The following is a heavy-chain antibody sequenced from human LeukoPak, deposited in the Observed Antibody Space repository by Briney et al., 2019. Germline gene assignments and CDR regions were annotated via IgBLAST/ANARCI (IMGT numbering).Heavy chain of an antibody. CDR3: ATIDYYDNSGYPDIFDI. Sequence: GGSLRLSCAASGFTFSSYAMSWVRQAPGKGLEWVSAISGSGGSTYYADSVKGRFTISRDNSKNTLYLQMNSLRPEDTAVYYCATIDYYDNSGYPDIFDIWGQGTLVTVSS. CDR2: ISGSGGST. CDR1: GFTFSSYA. V-gene: IGHV3-23*01. D-gene: IGHD3-22*01. J-gene: IGHJ3*02.